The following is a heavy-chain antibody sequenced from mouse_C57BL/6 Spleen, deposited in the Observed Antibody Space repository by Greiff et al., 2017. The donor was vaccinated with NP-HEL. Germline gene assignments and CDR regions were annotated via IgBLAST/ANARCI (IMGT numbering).Heavy chain of an antibody. Sequence: QVQLKQPGAELVRPGSSVKLSCKASGYTFTSYWMDWVKQRPGQGLEWIGNIYPSDSETHYNQKFKDKATLTVDKSSSTAYMQLSSLTSEDSAVYYCARGYYGSSLFDYWGQGTTLTVSS. CDR1: GYTFTSYW. CDR2: IYPSDSET. J-gene: IGHJ2*01. D-gene: IGHD1-1*01. CDR3: ARGYYGSSLFDY. V-gene: IGHV1-61*01.